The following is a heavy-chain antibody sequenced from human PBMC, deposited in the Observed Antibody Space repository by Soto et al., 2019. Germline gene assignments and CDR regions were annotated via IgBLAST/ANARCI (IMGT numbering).Heavy chain of an antibody. CDR1: GYTFSSYY. CDR2: INPSGGIT. Sequence: ASVKVSCKASGYTFSSYYLHWVRQAPGQGLEWMGIINPSGGITNYAQKFQGRVTMTRDTSTRTVYMELSSLRSEDTAVYYCARGGPRQLVIYGMDVWGQGTTVTVSS. D-gene: IGHD6-6*01. V-gene: IGHV1-46*01. CDR3: ARGGPRQLVIYGMDV. J-gene: IGHJ6*02.